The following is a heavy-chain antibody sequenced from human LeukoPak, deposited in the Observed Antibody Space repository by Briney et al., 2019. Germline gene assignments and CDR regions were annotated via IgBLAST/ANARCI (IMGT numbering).Heavy chain of an antibody. CDR3: ARDRRGYSAYDGEAFDY. CDR1: GYIFANYG. V-gene: IGHV1-18*04. J-gene: IGHJ4*02. D-gene: IGHD5-12*01. CDR2: ISADNHNT. Sequence: ASVKVSCKASGYIFANYGFSWVRQAPGQGLEWMGWISADNHNTKYAQKFQDRVTMTDDRSTSTVYMELRSLRSDDTAVYYCARDRRGYSAYDGEAFDYWGQGTLVTVSS.